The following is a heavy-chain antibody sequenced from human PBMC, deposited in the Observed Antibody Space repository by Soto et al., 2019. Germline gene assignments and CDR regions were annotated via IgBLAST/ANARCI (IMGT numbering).Heavy chain of an antibody. CDR3: TRDNYDFWSLTTWYYYYGMDV. CDR2: IRSKAYGGTT. J-gene: IGHJ6*02. V-gene: IGHV3-49*03. D-gene: IGHD3-3*01. Sequence: PGGSLRLSCTASGFTFGDYAMSWFRQAPGKGLEWVGFIRSKAYGGTTEYAASVKGRFTISRDDSKSIAYLQMNSLKTEDTAVYYCTRDNYDFWSLTTWYYYYGMDVWGQGTTVTVSS. CDR1: GFTFGDYA.